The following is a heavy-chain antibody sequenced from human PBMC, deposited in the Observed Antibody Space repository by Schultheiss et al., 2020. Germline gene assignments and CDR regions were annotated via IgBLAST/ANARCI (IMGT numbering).Heavy chain of an antibody. V-gene: IGHV3-23*01. J-gene: IGHJ5*02. D-gene: IGHD4-17*01. CDR1: GFTFSSYA. CDR3: ARDPYGDYWFDP. CDR2: ISGSGGST. Sequence: ETLSLTCAASGFTFSSYAMSWVRQAPGKGLEWVSAISGSGGSTYYADSVKGRFTISRDNSKNTLYLQMNSLRAEDTAVYYCARDPYGDYWFDPWGQGTLVTVSS.